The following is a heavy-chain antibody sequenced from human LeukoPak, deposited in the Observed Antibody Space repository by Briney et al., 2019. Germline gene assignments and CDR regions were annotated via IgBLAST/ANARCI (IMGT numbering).Heavy chain of an antibody. CDR2: ISGSGGTT. CDR3: AKEAPYYFDSSGLY. D-gene: IGHD3-22*01. CDR1: GFTFNNYA. V-gene: IGHV3-23*01. Sequence: GGSLRLSCAASGFTFNNYAMSWVRQAPGKGLEWVSTISGSGGTTYYADSVKGRFTISRDNSKNTLDLQMNSLRAEDTAVYYCAKEAPYYFDSSGLYWGQGTLVTVSS. J-gene: IGHJ4*02.